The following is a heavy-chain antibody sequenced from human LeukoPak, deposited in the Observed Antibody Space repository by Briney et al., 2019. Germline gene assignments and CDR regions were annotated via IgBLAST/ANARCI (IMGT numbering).Heavy chain of an antibody. V-gene: IGHV3-7*01. D-gene: IGHD2-2*01. CDR1: GFTFSNYW. CDR2: IKQDESKR. CDR3: AREASLYCSGNNCYWAFDL. Sequence: GGSLRFSSSGSGFTFSNYWMSWVRQAPGKGLEWVANIKQDESKRYYVGSVKGRFTISRDNAKNSLYLQMNSLRAEDTAVYYCAREASLYCSGNNCYWAFDLWGQGTLVTVSS. J-gene: IGHJ5*02.